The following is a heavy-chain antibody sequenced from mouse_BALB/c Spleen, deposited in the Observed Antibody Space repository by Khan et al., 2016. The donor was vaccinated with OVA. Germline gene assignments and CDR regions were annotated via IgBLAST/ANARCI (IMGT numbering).Heavy chain of an antibody. Sequence: EVKLLESGPGLVKPSQSLSLTCTVTGYSITSGYGWNWIRQFPGNKLEWMGYISYSGSTNYNPSLKSRISITRDTSKNHFFLQLNSVTTEDTATYYFARTARIKYWGQGTTLTVSS. CDR2: ISYSGST. CDR1: GYSITSGYG. V-gene: IGHV3-2*02. CDR3: ARTARIKY. D-gene: IGHD1-2*01. J-gene: IGHJ2*01.